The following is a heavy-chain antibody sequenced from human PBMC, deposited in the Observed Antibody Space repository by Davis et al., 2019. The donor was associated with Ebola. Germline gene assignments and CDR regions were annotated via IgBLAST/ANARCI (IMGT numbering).Heavy chain of an antibody. V-gene: IGHV4-39*01. D-gene: IGHD3-22*01. CDR1: GGSISSSSYY. CDR3: ASRGGDSSGYYSWYFDL. J-gene: IGHJ2*01. Sequence: SETLSLTCTVPGGSISSSSYYWGWIRQPPGKGLEWIGSIYYSGSTYYNPSLKSRVTISVDTSKNQFSLKLSSVTAADTAVYYCASRGGDSSGYYSWYFDLGGRGTLVTVSS. CDR2: IYYSGST.